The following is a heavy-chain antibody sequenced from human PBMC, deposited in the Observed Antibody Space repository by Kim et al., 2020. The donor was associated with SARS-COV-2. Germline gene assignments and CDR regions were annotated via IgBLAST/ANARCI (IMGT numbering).Heavy chain of an antibody. D-gene: IGHD3-10*01. CDR1: GYTFTSSH. J-gene: IGHJ5*02. CDR3: ARGTWGGGGWGYGSGQYNRFDP. CDR2: INPSGGST. V-gene: IGHV1-46*03. Sequence: ASVKVSCKASGYTFTSSHIQWVRQAPGQGLEWVGIINPSGGSTTYAQRLQGRVTMTRDTSTGTVYMELSSLRSEDTALYYCARGTWGGGGWGYGSGQYNRFDPWGPGTLVTVSS.